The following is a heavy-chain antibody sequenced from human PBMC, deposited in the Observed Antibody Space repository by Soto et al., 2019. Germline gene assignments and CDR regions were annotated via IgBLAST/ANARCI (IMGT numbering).Heavy chain of an antibody. CDR3: ATGGYSYGWGY. CDR1: GFTFSSYW. V-gene: IGHV3-74*01. D-gene: IGHD5-18*01. Sequence: VQLVESGGGLVQPGGSLRLSCVGSGFTFSSYWMHWVRQAPGKGPVWVSRINPAGSASSYADFVKGRVIVSRDNAKNTLYLEMNRLSAEDTAVYYCATGGYSYGWGYWGQGTLVTVSS. J-gene: IGHJ4*02. CDR2: INPAGSAS.